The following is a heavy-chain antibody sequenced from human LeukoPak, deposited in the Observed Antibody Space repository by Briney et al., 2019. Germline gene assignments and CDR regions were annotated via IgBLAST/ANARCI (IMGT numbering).Heavy chain of an antibody. J-gene: IGHJ5*02. Sequence: PGGSLRLSCAASGFTFSSYSMNWVRQAPGKGLEWVSSISSSSSYIYYADSVKGRFTISRDNAKNSLYLQMNSLRAEDTAVYYCARGPSSSYGALFGPWGQGTLVTVSS. CDR3: ARGPSSSYGALFGP. CDR2: ISSSSSYI. CDR1: GFTFSSYS. D-gene: IGHD6-6*01. V-gene: IGHV3-21*01.